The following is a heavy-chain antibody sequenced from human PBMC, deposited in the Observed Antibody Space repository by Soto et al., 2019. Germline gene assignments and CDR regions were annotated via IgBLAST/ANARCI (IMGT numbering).Heavy chain of an antibody. CDR3: AKDLQSYGDYDYYCYGMDV. Sequence: QVQLVESGGGEVQPGRSLTLSCAASGFTFSTYGMHWVRQTPGKGLEWVAVISYDGTNKFYSDSVKGRFTISRDNFKNTLTLQMNSLRADHTAVYSCAKDLQSYGDYDYYCYGMDVWGLGTRVTVSS. D-gene: IGHD4-17*01. J-gene: IGHJ6*02. CDR1: GFTFSTYG. V-gene: IGHV3-30*18. CDR2: ISYDGTNK.